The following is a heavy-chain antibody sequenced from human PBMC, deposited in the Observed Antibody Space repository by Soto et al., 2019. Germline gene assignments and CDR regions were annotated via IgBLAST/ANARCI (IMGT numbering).Heavy chain of an antibody. CDR2: IYYSGST. CDR3: ARGQDFGSGYPFDS. V-gene: IGHV4-59*12. Sequence: PSETLSLTCTVSGGSISSYYWSWIRQPPGKGLEWIGYIYYSGSTNYNPSLKSRVTISVDTSKNQFSLKLSSVTAADTAVYYCARGQDFGSGYPFDSGGQGTLVTVSS. J-gene: IGHJ4*02. D-gene: IGHD3-3*01. CDR1: GGSISSYY.